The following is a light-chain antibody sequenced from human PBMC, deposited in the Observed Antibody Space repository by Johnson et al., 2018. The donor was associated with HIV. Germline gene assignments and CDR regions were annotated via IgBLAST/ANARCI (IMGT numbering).Light chain of an antibody. CDR1: SSNIGNNY. J-gene: IGLJ1*01. CDR2: DNN. Sequence: QSVLTQPPSVSAAPGQKVTISCSGSSSNIGNNYVSWYQQLPGTAPKLLIYDNNKRPSGIPDRFSGSKSGTSATLGITGLPTGDEADYYCGIWDCSLSDYVFCTGTKVTVL. V-gene: IGLV1-51*01. CDR3: GIWDCSLSDYV.